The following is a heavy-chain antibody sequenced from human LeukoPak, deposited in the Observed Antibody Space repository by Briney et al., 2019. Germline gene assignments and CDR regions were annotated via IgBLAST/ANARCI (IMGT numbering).Heavy chain of an antibody. J-gene: IGHJ4*02. CDR1: GFTFSSYW. V-gene: IGHV3-74*01. CDR2: INSDGSST. CDR3: ANHLTRYFDWLFGHKYYFDY. D-gene: IGHD3-9*01. Sequence: PGGSLRLSCAASGFTFSSYWMHWVRQAPGKGLVWVSRINSDGSSTSYADSVKGRFTISRDNAKNTLYLQMNSLRAEDTAVYYCANHLTRYFDWLFGHKYYFDYWGQGTLVTVSS.